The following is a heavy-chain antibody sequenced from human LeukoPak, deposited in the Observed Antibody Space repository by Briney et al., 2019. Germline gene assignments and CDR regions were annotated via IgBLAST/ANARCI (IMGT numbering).Heavy chain of an antibody. V-gene: IGHV3-30-3*01. D-gene: IGHD6-6*01. Sequence: GPSPSPALSASGSTFSSYAIPSGSPAPREGMGWVADISYAGGNKYSADSVKGRFTIFRDNSKNTLYLEVNSRRAEDTAVYFCARDLLEYSSSELDYRGQGTLVTVSS. CDR2: ISYAGGNK. J-gene: IGHJ4*02. CDR3: ARDLLEYSSSELDY. CDR1: GSTFSSYA.